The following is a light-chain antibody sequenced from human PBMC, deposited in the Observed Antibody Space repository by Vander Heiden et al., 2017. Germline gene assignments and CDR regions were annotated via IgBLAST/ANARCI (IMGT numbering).Light chain of an antibody. J-gene: IGKJ2*01. CDR3: QQRSNWS. V-gene: IGKV3-11*01. CDR2: DAS. CDR1: QSVSSY. Sequence: EIVLTPSPATLSLSPGERATLSCRASQSVSSYLAWYQQKPGQAPRLLIYDASNRATGIPARFSGSGSGTDFTLQSGNSQESVTVYYCQQRSNWSFGQGTKLEIK.